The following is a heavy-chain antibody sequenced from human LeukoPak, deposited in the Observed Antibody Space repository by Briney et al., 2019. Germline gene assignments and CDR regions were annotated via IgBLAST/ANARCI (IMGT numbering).Heavy chain of an antibody. CDR2: ISGSGGST. CDR3: AKDYFNYYDSSGYSTTVDY. J-gene: IGHJ4*02. D-gene: IGHD3-22*01. CDR1: GFTFSSYG. V-gene: IGHV3-23*01. Sequence: GGSLRLSCAASGFTFSSYGMSWVRQAPGKGLEWVSAISGSGGSTYYADSVKGRFTISRDNSKNTLYLQMNSLRAEDTAVYYCAKDYFNYYDSSGYSTTVDYWGQGTPVTVSS.